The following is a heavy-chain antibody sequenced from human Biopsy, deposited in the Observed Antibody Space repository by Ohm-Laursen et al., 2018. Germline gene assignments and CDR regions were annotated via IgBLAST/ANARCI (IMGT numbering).Heavy chain of an antibody. CDR2: IFYRGST. Sequence: SQTLSLTCAVSGGSISNNNYYWGWIRPPPGKGLEWIGSIFYRGSTHYKPSLKSRVNISVNTSKTQFSLKLNSVTAADTAVYYCARDYDTSGYYYVSWGQGTLVTVSS. J-gene: IGHJ5*02. V-gene: IGHV4-39*01. CDR1: GGSISNNNYY. CDR3: ARDYDTSGYYYVS. D-gene: IGHD3-22*01.